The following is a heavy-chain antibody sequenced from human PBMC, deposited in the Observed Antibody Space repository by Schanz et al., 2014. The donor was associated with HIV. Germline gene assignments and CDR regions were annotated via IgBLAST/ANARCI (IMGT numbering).Heavy chain of an antibody. Sequence: QVQLLQSGTEVKKPGASVKVSCKGSRYSFTRYGISWVRQAPGQGLEWMGWISGDXNNTKYEQKFXXXVTMTTDISTTTAYMELRSLRSDDTAVYYCARMGYYDSRGYYYEFGXXVWGQGTTXXVSS. V-gene: IGHV1-18*04. J-gene: IGHJ6*02. D-gene: IGHD3-22*01. CDR3: ARMGYYDSRGYYYEFGXXV. CDR1: RYSFTRYG. CDR2: ISGDXNNT.